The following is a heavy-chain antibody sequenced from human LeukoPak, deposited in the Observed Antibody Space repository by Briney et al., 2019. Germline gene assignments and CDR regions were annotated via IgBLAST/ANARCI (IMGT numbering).Heavy chain of an antibody. CDR3: ASGPDYAFDY. V-gene: IGHV4-4*02. D-gene: IGHD4-17*01. CDR2: IYHSGTT. CDR1: GTSISLSNW. J-gene: IGHJ4*02. Sequence: SGTLSLTCAVSGTSISLSNWWTWVRQPPGKGLGWIGEIYHSGTTNYNPSLKSRVTISLDKSRNQFSLKLSSVTAEDTAVYYCASGPDYAFDYWGQGTLVTVSS.